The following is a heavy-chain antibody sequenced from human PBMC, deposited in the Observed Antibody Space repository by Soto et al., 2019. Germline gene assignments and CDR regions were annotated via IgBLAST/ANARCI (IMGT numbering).Heavy chain of an antibody. CDR2: IIPKFGIT. V-gene: IGHV1-69*13. Sequence: VASVKVSCKXSGDTFNSYGITWVRQAPGQGLEWMGGIIPKFGITNYAQKFQGRVTITADESTSTAYMELSSLRSEDTAVYYCAREGDNWFDPWAQGALVTVSS. J-gene: IGHJ5*02. CDR3: AREGDNWFDP. CDR1: GDTFNSYG.